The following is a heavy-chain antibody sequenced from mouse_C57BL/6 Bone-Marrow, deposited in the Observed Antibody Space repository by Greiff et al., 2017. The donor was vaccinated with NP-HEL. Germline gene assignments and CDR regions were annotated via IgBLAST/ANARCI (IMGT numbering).Heavy chain of an antibody. CDR1: GFNIKDYY. CDR2: IDPEDGDT. Sequence: EVQLQQSGAELVKPGASVKLSCTASGFNIKDYYMHWVKQRTEQGLEWIGRIDPEDGDTKYAPKFQGKATITADTSSNTAYLQLSSLTSEDTAVYYCAREGRDYDDFDVWGTGTTVTVSS. V-gene: IGHV14-2*01. D-gene: IGHD2-4*01. J-gene: IGHJ1*03. CDR3: AREGRDYDDFDV.